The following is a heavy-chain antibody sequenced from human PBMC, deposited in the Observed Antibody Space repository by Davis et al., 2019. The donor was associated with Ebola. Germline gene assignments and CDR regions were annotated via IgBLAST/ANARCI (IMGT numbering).Heavy chain of an antibody. V-gene: IGHV4-59*01. Sequence: MPGGSLRLSCTVSGGSISGDYWSWIRQPPGKGLEWIGYIHDSGSTNYNPSLKSRLTISVDTSKNQFSLKLSSVIAADTAVYYCVGGRWLIWGQGTMVTVSS. CDR1: GGSISGDY. CDR2: IHDSGST. D-gene: IGHD5-24*01. J-gene: IGHJ3*02. CDR3: VGGRWLI.